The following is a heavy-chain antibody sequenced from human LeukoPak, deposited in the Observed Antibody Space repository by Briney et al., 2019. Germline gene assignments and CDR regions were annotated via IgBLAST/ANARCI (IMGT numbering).Heavy chain of an antibody. J-gene: IGHJ4*02. CDR1: GYTFTSYY. CDR2: INPSGGST. CDR3: EITMVRGVMFFDY. D-gene: IGHD3-10*01. V-gene: IGHV1-46*01. Sequence: ASLKVSCKPSGYTFTSYYMHWVRQAPGQGLEWMGIINPSGGSTSYAQKFQARVNLTRDTSTSTVYMELSSLRSEDTVVYYCEITMVRGVMFFDYWGQGTLVTVSS.